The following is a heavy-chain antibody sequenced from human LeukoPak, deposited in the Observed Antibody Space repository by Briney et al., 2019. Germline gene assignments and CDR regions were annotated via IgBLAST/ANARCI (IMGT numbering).Heavy chain of an antibody. D-gene: IGHD1-14*01. CDR3: ARVSSTTSYDY. Sequence: SETLSLTCAVYGGSFSGYYWSWIRQPPGKGLEWIGEINHSGSTNYNPSLKSRVTISVDTSKNQFSLKLSSVTAADTAIYYCARVSSTTSYDYWGQGTLVTVSS. V-gene: IGHV4-34*01. J-gene: IGHJ4*02. CDR2: INHSGST. CDR1: GGSFSGYY.